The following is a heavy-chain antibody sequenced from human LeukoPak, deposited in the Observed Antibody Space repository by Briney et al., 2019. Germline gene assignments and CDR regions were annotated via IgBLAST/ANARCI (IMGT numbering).Heavy chain of an antibody. Sequence: GASVKVSCKASGYTFTGYYMHWVRQAPGQGLEWMGRINPNSGGTNYAQKFQGRVTMTRDTSISTAYMELSRLRSDDTAVYYCARPRCYDSSGSTFDYWGQGTLVTVSS. CDR3: ARPRCYDSSGSTFDY. CDR1: GYTFTGYY. V-gene: IGHV1-2*06. J-gene: IGHJ4*02. D-gene: IGHD3-22*01. CDR2: INPNSGGT.